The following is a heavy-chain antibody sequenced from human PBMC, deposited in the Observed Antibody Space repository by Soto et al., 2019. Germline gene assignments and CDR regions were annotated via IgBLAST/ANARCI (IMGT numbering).Heavy chain of an antibody. D-gene: IGHD2-21*02. Sequence: PGGSLRLSCAASGFTFDDYAMHWVRQAPGKGLEWVSGISWNSGSIGYADSVKGRFTISRDNAKNSLYLQMNSLRAEDTALYYCAKDSGGNSKGGGMNVWGQGTTVTVSS. V-gene: IGHV3-9*01. CDR3: AKDSGGNSKGGGMNV. J-gene: IGHJ6*02. CDR2: ISWNSGSI. CDR1: GFTFDDYA.